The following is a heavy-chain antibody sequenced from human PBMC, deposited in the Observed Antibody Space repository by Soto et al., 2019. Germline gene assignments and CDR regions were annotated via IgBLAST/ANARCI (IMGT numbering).Heavy chain of an antibody. CDR1: GFTFSSFG. V-gene: IGHV3-30*18. CDR3: AKDLREMATIRPDY. Sequence: QVQLVESGGGVVQPGTSLRLSCAASGFTFSSFGIHWVLQAPGKGLEWVAVISYDGIDKNYGDSVKGRFTISRENYKNMVYMQMNSLRIQDTAVYHCAKDLREMATIRPDYWGQGVLVAVSS. CDR2: ISYDGIDK. J-gene: IGHJ4*02. D-gene: IGHD5-12*01.